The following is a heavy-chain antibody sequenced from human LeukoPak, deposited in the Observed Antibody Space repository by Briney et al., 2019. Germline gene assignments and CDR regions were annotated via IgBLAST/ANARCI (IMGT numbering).Heavy chain of an antibody. CDR3: ARMWLGSVFGRSEYYYGSGIWN. V-gene: IGHV1-18*01. CDR2: ISGYNGNT. CDR1: GYTFTSYG. J-gene: IGHJ4*02. Sequence: ASVKVSCKASGYTFTSYGISWVRQAPGQGLEWMGWISGYNGNTNYAQNLQGRVTMTTDTSTSTVYMELRSLRSDDTAVYYCARMWLGSVFGRSEYYYGSGIWNWGQGTLVTVSS. D-gene: IGHD3-10*01.